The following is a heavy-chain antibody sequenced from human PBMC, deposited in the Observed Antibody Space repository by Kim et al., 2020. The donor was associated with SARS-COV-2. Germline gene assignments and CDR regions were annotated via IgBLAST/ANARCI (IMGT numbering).Heavy chain of an antibody. V-gene: IGHV3-7*01. J-gene: IGHJ4*02. Sequence: SQKYYVDSGKGRFTISRDNAKNSLYLQMNGLRVEVTAVYYCARTYSPCYYWGQGTLVTVSS. CDR2: SQK. CDR3: ARTYSPCYY. D-gene: IGHD4-4*01.